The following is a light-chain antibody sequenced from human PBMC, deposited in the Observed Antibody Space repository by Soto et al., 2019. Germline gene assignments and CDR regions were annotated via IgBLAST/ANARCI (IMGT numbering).Light chain of an antibody. CDR3: SSYTSSSTYV. Sequence: QSALTQPASVSGSPGQSITISCNGTSSDVGGYNYVSWYQHHPGKAPKLMIYDVTSRPSGVSNRFSGSKSGNTASLTISGLQAEDEADYYCSSYTSSSTYVFGTGTKLTVL. V-gene: IGLV2-14*03. CDR2: DVT. J-gene: IGLJ1*01. CDR1: SSDVGGYNY.